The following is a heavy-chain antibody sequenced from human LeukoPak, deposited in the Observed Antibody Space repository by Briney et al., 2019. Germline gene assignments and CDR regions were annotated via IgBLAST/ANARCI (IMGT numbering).Heavy chain of an antibody. Sequence: GGSLRLSCAASGFTFSSYSMNWVRQAPGKGLEWVSSISSSSSYIYYADSVKGRFTISRDNAKNSLYLQMNSLRAEDTALYYCASSRYDSSGYYGIIGYWGLGTLVTVSS. CDR1: GFTFSSYS. CDR3: ASSRYDSSGYYGIIGY. D-gene: IGHD3-22*01. CDR2: ISSSSSYI. V-gene: IGHV3-21*01. J-gene: IGHJ4*02.